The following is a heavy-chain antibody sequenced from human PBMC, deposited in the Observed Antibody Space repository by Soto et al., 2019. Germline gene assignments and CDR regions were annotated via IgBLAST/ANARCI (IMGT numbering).Heavy chain of an antibody. V-gene: IGHV3-30*18. J-gene: IGHJ4*02. CDR2: ISYDGSNK. CDR1: GFTFSSYG. D-gene: IGHD3-22*01. CDR3: AKVSHYYDTLGPTGY. Sequence: PGGSLRLSCAASGFTFSSYGMHWVRQAPGKGLEWVAVISYDGSNKYYADSVKGRFTISRDNSKNTLYLQMNSLRAEDTAVYYCAKVSHYYDTLGPTGYWGQGTLVTVSS.